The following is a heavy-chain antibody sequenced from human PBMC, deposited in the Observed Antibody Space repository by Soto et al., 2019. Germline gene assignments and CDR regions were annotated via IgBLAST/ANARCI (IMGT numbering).Heavy chain of an antibody. J-gene: IGHJ6*02. V-gene: IGHV1-3*01. D-gene: IGHD3-16*01. CDR2: INAANGYT. Sequence: ASVKVSCKASGYTFTRYAVHWVRQAPGQRLEWMGWINAANGYTKYSQKFQGRVTITRDTSASTAYMELTGLRSEDTAVYYCAKDRVVMVIPNPNYYYYGMDVWARGTTVTVSS. CDR3: AKDRVVMVIPNPNYYYYGMDV. CDR1: GYTFTRYA.